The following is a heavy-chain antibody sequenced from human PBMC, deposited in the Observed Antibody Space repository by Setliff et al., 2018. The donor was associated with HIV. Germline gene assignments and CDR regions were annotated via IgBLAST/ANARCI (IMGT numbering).Heavy chain of an antibody. D-gene: IGHD3-10*01. CDR3: ASPSITMVRGVMRSAFDI. CDR2: IHPSTGNT. Sequence: ASEKVSCKASGYTFTSYYMHWVRQAPGQGLEWMGLIHPSTGNTYYTQKFQGRVTITRDTSASTAYTELSSLRSEDTAVYYCASPSITMVRGVMRSAFDIWGQGTMVTVSS. CDR1: GYTFTSYY. V-gene: IGHV1-46*01. J-gene: IGHJ3*02.